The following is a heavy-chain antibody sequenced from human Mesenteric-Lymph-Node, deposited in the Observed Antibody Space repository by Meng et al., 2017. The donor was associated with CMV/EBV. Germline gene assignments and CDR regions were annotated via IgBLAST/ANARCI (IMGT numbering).Heavy chain of an antibody. CDR1: AYSFSSYD. V-gene: IGHV1-69*10. J-gene: IGHJ4*02. Sequence: SVKVSCKASAYSFSSYDINWVRQAPGQGLEWMGGIIPILGIANYAQKFQGRVTITADKSTSTAYMELSSLRSEDTAVYFCARGDDSSGYYSFGIDYWGQGTLVTVSS. CDR2: IIPILGIA. CDR3: ARGDDSSGYYSFGIDY. D-gene: IGHD3-22*01.